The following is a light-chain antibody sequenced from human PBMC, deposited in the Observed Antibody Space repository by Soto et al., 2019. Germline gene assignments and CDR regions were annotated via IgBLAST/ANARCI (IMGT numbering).Light chain of an antibody. CDR2: GTS. J-gene: IGKJ3*01. V-gene: IGKV3-20*01. CDR1: QSVRNNY. Sequence: EIVLTQSPGTLSLSPGERATLSCRASQSVRNNYLAWYQQQPGQAPRLLIYGTSTRDTGIPDRFNGSGSGPDFPLTISMLQPEPDAVYYYHKYGCSYTFGPGTKVEIQ. CDR3: HKYGCSYT.